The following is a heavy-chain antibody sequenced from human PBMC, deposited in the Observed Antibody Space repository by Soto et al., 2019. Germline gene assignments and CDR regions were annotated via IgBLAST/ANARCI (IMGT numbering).Heavy chain of an antibody. V-gene: IGHV3-30-3*01. CDR3: ARDLGVSRGSYYDFWSGYYKGAFDI. Sequence: QPGGSLRLSCAASGFTFSSYAMHWVRQAPGKGLEWVAVISYDGSNKYYADSVKGRFTISRDNSKNTLYLQMNSLRAEDTAVYYCARDLGVSRGSYYDFWSGYYKGAFDIWGQGTMVTVSS. J-gene: IGHJ3*02. D-gene: IGHD3-3*01. CDR1: GFTFSSYA. CDR2: ISYDGSNK.